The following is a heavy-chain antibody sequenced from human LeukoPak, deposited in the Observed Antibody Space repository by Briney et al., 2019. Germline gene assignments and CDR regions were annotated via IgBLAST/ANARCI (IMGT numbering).Heavy chain of an antibody. V-gene: IGHV1-46*01. CDR3: ARSLITFGGVIAWIDTFDY. CDR2: INPTGGST. J-gene: IGHJ4*02. D-gene: IGHD3-16*02. CDR1: GYTFTSYY. Sequence: ASVKVSCKASGYTFTSYYMHWVRQAPGQGLEWMGLINPTGGSTGYAQKLQGRVTMTTDTSTSTAYMELRSLRSDDTAVYYCARSLITFGGVIAWIDTFDYWGQGTLVTVSS.